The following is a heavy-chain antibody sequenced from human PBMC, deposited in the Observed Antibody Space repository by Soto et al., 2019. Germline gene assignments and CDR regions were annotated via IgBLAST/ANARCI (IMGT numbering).Heavy chain of an antibody. CDR1: GGSISSGDYY. D-gene: IGHD6-13*01. CDR3: ARGVGQQLADNWFDP. CDR2: IYYSGST. Sequence: QVQLQESGPGLVKPSQTLSLTCTVSGGSISSGDYYWSWIRQPPGKGLEWIGYIYYSGSTYYNPSLKSRVTLSVDTSKNQFSLKLSSVTAADTAVYYCARGVGQQLADNWFDPWGQGTLVTVSS. V-gene: IGHV4-30-4*01. J-gene: IGHJ5*02.